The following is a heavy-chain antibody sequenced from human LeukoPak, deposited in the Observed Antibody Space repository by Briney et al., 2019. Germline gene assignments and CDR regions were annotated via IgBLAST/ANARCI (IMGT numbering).Heavy chain of an antibody. V-gene: IGHV3-30*02. CDR2: IRYDGSNK. Sequence: GGSLRLSCAASGFTFSNYGMHWVRQAPGKGLEWVAFIRYDGSNKYYADSVRGRFTVYRDNSKNTLYLQLNSLRAEDTALYYCAKRGYDDSRTNPFDYWGQGTLVTVSS. CDR3: AKRGYDDSRTNPFDY. CDR1: GFTFSNYG. D-gene: IGHD3-22*01. J-gene: IGHJ4*02.